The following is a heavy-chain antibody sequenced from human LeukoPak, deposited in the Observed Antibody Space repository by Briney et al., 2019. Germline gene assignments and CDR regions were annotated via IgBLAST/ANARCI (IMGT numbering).Heavy chain of an antibody. D-gene: IGHD3-22*01. CDR1: GGSISSYY. J-gene: IGHJ3*02. Sequence: PSETLSLTCTVSGGSISSYYWSWIRQPPGKGLEWIGYIYYSGSTNCNPSLKSRVTISVDTSKNQFSLKLSSVTAADTAVYYCAKNPNYYDSSDSSGAFDIWGQGTMVTVSS. V-gene: IGHV4-59*01. CDR2: IYYSGST. CDR3: AKNPNYYDSSDSSGAFDI.